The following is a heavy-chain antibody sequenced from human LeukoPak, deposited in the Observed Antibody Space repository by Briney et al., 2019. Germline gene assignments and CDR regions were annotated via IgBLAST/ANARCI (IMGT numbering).Heavy chain of an antibody. CDR2: IYYSGST. Sequence: SETLSLTCTVSGGSISSSSYYWGWIRPPPGKGLEWIGSIYYSGSTYYNPSLKSRVTISVDTSRTQFSLNLSSVTAADTAVYYCARHVYIALAGTSINYYGMDVWGHGTTVTVSS. V-gene: IGHV4-39*01. D-gene: IGHD6-19*01. CDR1: GGSISSSSYY. CDR3: ARHVYIALAGTSINYYGMDV. J-gene: IGHJ6*02.